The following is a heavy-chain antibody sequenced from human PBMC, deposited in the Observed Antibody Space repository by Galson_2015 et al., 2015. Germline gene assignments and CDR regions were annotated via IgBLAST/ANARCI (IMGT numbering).Heavy chain of an antibody. J-gene: IGHJ4*02. Sequence: SETLSLTCAVYGGSFSGYYWSWIRQPPGKGLEWIGEINHSGGTKYNPSLRSRVTISADTSKNQFSLKVNSVTAADTAVYYCARGRSYENVWGSLVYFFDYWGQGTLVTVSS. CDR1: GGSFSGYY. CDR2: INHSGGT. V-gene: IGHV4-34*01. CDR3: ARGRSYENVWGSLVYFFDY. D-gene: IGHD3-16*01.